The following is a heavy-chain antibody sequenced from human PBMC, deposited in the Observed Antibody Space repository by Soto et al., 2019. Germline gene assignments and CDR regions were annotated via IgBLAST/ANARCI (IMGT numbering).Heavy chain of an antibody. Sequence: GESLKISCKGSGYSFTSYWIGWVRQMPGKGLEWMGIIYPGDSDTRYSPSFQGQVTISADKSISTAYLQWSSLKASDTAMYYCARPRLIWFGELLQGFYFDYWGQGTLVTVSS. D-gene: IGHD3-10*01. CDR3: ARPRLIWFGELLQGFYFDY. J-gene: IGHJ4*02. CDR2: IYPGDSDT. V-gene: IGHV5-51*01. CDR1: GYSFTSYW.